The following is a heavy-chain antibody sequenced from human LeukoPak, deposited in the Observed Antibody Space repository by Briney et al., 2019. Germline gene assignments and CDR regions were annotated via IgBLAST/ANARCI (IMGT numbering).Heavy chain of an antibody. CDR2: INPNSGGT. V-gene: IGHV1-2*02. D-gene: IGHD7-27*01. CDR1: GYTFTVYY. Sequence: VASVRVSFKASGYTFTVYYMHWVRQAPGQGLEWVGWINPNSGGTNYAQKFQGRVTMTRDTSISTAYMELSRLRSDDTAVYYCARASWGSFFDYWGQGTLVTVSS. J-gene: IGHJ4*02. CDR3: ARASWGSFFDY.